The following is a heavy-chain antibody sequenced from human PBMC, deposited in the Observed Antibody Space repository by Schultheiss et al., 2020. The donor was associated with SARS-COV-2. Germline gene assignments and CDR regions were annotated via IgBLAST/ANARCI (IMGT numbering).Heavy chain of an antibody. J-gene: IGHJ6*02. Sequence: GGSLRLSCAVSGLTVSNNYMTWVRQAPGKGLEWVSVIYSGGNTHYADSVRGRFIISRDNSKNTLYLQMTSLRVEDTAMYYCVRDGPAASYGMDVWGQGTTVTVSS. D-gene: IGHD2-2*01. CDR3: VRDGPAASYGMDV. CDR1: GLTVSNNY. V-gene: IGHV3-66*01. CDR2: IYSGGNT.